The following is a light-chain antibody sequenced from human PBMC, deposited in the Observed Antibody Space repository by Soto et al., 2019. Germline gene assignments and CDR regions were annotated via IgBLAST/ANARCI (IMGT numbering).Light chain of an antibody. J-gene: IGKJ1*01. CDR2: GAS. Sequence: EIVMTQSPATLSVSPGERATLSCRASQSVSSNLAWYQQKPGQAPRLLIYGASNRPTGIPARFSGSGSGTEFTLTISSLQSEDFAVYYCQQYNNWPPTFGQGTKVEIK. CDR3: QQYNNWPPT. CDR1: QSVSSN. V-gene: IGKV3D-15*01.